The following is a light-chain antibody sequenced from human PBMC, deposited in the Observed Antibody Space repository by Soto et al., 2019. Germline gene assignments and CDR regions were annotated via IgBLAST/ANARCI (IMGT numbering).Light chain of an antibody. CDR2: EVS. Sequence: QSVLTQPASVSGSPGQSITISCTGTSSDVGAYNYVSWYQQHPGKAPKLMVYEVSNRPSGVSTRFSGSKSGNTASLTISGLQAEDEADYYCCSYSSSNTLYVFGTGTKLTVL. J-gene: IGLJ1*01. V-gene: IGLV2-14*01. CDR3: CSYSSSNTLYV. CDR1: SSDVGAYNY.